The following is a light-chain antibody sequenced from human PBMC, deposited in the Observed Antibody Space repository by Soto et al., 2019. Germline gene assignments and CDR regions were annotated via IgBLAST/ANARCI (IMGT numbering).Light chain of an antibody. Sequence: QSVLTQPPSVSGTPGQRVTISCSGSSSNIGSNYVYWYQQLPVSAPKLLIYTNNKRSSGVPDRFSGSKSGTSASLAISGLRSDDEADYYCAAWDDSLSGSWVFGGGTKLTVL. CDR2: TNN. V-gene: IGLV1-47*02. CDR1: SSNIGSNY. CDR3: AAWDDSLSGSWV. J-gene: IGLJ3*02.